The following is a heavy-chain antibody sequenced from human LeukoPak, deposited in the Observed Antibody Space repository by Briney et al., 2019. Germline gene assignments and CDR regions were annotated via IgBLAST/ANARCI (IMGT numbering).Heavy chain of an antibody. V-gene: IGHV3-74*01. CDR2: INGDETRT. D-gene: IGHD2-2*01. CDR1: GFTFSDYW. J-gene: IGHJ4*02. CDR3: AKDRIPLCSAALYCFDY. Sequence: GGSLRLSCVVSGFTFSDYWMHWVRQAPGKGLVWVSRINGDETRTNYADSVKGRFTISRDNAKNTLYLQMNSLRAEDTAVYYCAKDRIPLCSAALYCFDYWGQGTLVTVSS.